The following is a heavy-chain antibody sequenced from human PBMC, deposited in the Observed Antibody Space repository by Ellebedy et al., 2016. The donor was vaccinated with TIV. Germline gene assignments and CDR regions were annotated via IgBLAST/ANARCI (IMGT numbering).Heavy chain of an antibody. D-gene: IGHD2-21*01. J-gene: IGHJ4*02. CDR2: IKENGAET. V-gene: IGHV3-7*01. CDR3: APYSGRGSFDF. CDR1: GFTFRNYW. Sequence: GESLKISCAASGFTFRNYWMTWLRQAPGKGLEWVASIKENGAETYYGDSVKGRFTISRDNARSSVRLQMNNLRVEDTAVYYCAPYSGRGSFDFWGQGTLVTVSS.